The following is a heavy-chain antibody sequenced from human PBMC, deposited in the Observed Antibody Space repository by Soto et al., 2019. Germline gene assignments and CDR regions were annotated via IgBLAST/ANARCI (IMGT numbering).Heavy chain of an antibody. J-gene: IGHJ6*03. CDR2: IIPNIGST. V-gene: IGHV1-69*10. CDR3: ARGSSSWYLYYYVDV. CDR1: GGTFSSYA. Sequence: GASVKVSCKASGGTFSSYAISWVRQAPGQGLEWMGGIIPNIGSTNYAQKFQGRVTMTGDTSISTAYMELSRLRSDDTAVYYCARGSSSWYLYYYVDVWGKGTTVTVSS. D-gene: IGHD6-13*01.